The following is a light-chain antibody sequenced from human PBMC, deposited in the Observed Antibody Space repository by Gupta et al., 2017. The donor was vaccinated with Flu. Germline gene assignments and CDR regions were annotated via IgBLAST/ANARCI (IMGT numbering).Light chain of an antibody. CDR2: GAS. J-gene: IGKJ4*01. Sequence: EIVLTQSPGTLSLSAGERATLSCRASQSVSNNYLAWYQQKPGRAPRLLIYGASSSATAIPDRLSGSGSGTDFSLTISRVEPEDFAVYYCKQYGSPPLAFGGGTKVEI. CDR1: QSVSNNY. CDR3: KQYGSPPLA. V-gene: IGKV3-20*01.